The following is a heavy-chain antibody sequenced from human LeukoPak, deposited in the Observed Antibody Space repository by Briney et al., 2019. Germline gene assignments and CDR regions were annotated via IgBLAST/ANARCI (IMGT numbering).Heavy chain of an antibody. CDR1: GFTFEGYA. J-gene: IGHJ4*02. D-gene: IGHD6-6*01. CDR3: AKEFFGTSFGGYYFFDY. CDR2: ISGNGGGT. Sequence: GGSLRLSCAASGFTFEGYAIDWVRQAPGKGLEWVSRISGNGGGTYYADSVKGRFTISRDNSKNSLYLQMNSLRTEDTALYYCAKEFFGTSFGGYYFFDYWGQGTLVTVSS. V-gene: IGHV3-43*02.